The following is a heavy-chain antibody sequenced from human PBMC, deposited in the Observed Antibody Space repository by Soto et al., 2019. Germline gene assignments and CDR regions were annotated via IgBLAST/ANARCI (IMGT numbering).Heavy chain of an antibody. CDR3: ARREGTTSLRFLEWMGGASSDYYYYYMDV. CDR1: GYTFTSYD. CDR2: MNPNSGNT. J-gene: IGHJ6*03. V-gene: IGHV1-8*01. Sequence: ASVKVSCKASGYTFTSYDINWVRQATGQGLEWMGWMNPNSGNTGYAQKFQGRVTMTRNTSISTAYMELSSLRSEDTAVYYCARREGTTSLRFLEWMGGASSDYYYYYMDVWGKGTTVTVSS. D-gene: IGHD3-3*01.